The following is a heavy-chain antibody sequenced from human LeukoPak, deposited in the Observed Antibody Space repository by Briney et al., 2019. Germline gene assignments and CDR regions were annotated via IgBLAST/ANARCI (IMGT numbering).Heavy chain of an antibody. CDR3: ARDLIIWGASLLGAFDI. CDR2: ISSSSSYI. V-gene: IGHV3-21*01. J-gene: IGHJ3*02. D-gene: IGHD3-16*01. Sequence: GGSLRLSCAASGFTFSSCSMTWVRQAPGKGLEWVSSISSSSSYIYYADSVKGRFTISRDNAKNSLYLQMNSLRAEDTAVYYCARDLIIWGASLLGAFDIWGQGTMVTVSS. CDR1: GFTFSSCS.